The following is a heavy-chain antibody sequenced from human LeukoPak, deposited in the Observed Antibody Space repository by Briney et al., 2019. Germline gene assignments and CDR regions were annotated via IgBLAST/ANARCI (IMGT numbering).Heavy chain of an antibody. CDR2: IKEDGGVK. J-gene: IGHJ4*02. Sequence: QSGGSLRLSCTTSGFIFSSHWMTWVRQPPGKGLEWVANIKEDGGVKYYVDSVEGRFTISRDNTKNVLYLEMNSLRADDTAVYFCARDSTWQLDYWGQGTLITVSS. CDR3: ARDSTWQLDY. V-gene: IGHV3-7*03. CDR1: GFIFSSHW. D-gene: IGHD5-12*01.